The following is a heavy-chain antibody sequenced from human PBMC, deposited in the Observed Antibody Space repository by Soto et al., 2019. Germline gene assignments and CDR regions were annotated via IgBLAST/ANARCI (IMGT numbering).Heavy chain of an antibody. CDR1: GYTFTGYA. CDR3: ARAVAVAADFDY. CDR2: INAGNGNT. Sequence: QVQLVQSGAEEKKPGASVKVSCKASGYTFTGYAMHWVRQAPGQRLEWMGWINAGNGNTKYSQKFQGRVTITRDTFASTAYMELSRLRSEDTAVYYCARAVAVAADFDYWGQGTLVTVSS. D-gene: IGHD6-19*01. J-gene: IGHJ4*02. V-gene: IGHV1-3*05.